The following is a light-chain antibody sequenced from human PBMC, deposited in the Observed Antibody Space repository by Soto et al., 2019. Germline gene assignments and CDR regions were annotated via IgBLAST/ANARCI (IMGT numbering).Light chain of an antibody. CDR1: SSNIGSHA. Sequence: QAVVSQPPSASGTPGQTVTISCSGSSSNIGSHAVNWYQQVPGRAPKFLISSNNLRPSGVPDRFSVSKSGTSASLAISGLQSDDEADYYCAAWDDNLSGVFGGGTKVTVL. V-gene: IGLV1-44*01. CDR3: AAWDDNLSGV. J-gene: IGLJ3*02. CDR2: SNN.